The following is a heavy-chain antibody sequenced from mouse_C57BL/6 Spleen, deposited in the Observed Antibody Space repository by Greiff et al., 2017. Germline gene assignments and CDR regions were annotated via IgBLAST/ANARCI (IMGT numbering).Heavy chain of an antibody. V-gene: IGHV1-42*01. CDR2: INPSTGGT. CDR1: GYSFTGYY. Sequence: EVQLQQSGPELVKPGASVKISCKASGYSFTGYYMNWVKQSPEKSLEWIGEINPSTGGTTYNQKFKAKATLTVDKSSSTAYMQLKSLTSEDSAVYYSAFWDLRAMDYWGQGTSVTVSS. CDR3: AFWDLRAMDY. D-gene: IGHD4-1*01. J-gene: IGHJ4*01.